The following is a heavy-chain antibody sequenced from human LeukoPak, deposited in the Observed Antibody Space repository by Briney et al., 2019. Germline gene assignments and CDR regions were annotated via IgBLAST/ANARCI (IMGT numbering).Heavy chain of an antibody. CDR3: ARDRLRYYDFWSGYYDY. V-gene: IGHV3-7*01. J-gene: IGHJ4*02. CDR1: GFTFSSYW. Sequence: GGSLRLSCAASGFTFSSYWMSWVRQAPGKGLEWVANIKQDGSEKYYVDSVKGRFTISRDNAKNSLYLQMNILRAEDTAVYYCARDRLRYYDFWSGYYDYWGQGTLVTVSS. D-gene: IGHD3-3*01. CDR2: IKQDGSEK.